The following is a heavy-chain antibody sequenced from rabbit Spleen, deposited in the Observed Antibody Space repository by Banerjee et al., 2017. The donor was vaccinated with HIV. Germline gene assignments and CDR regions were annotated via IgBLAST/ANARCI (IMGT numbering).Heavy chain of an antibody. V-gene: IGHV1S7*01. D-gene: IGHD1-1*01. CDR3: AREGGSSGGYYVPYFNL. J-gene: IGHJ4*01. CDR1: GFTLSSYY. CDR2: IDPVFGST. Sequence: QSLEESGGGLVKPGASLTLTCKASGFTLSSYYMSWVRQAPGKGLEWIGYIDPVFGSTYYASWVTGRFTISSHNAQNTLYLQLNSLTAADTATYFCAREGGSSGGYYVPYFNLWGPGTLVTVS.